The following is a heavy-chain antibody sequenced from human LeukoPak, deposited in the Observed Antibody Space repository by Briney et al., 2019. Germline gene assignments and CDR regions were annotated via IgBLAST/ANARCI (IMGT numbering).Heavy chain of an antibody. D-gene: IGHD1-26*01. CDR1: GGSISSSSYY. CDR3: ARGPHTGMVGDTLYYFDS. Sequence: SETLSLTCTVSGGSISSSSYYWGWIRQPPGKGLEWIGYISYSGSTKYNPSLKSRVTISVDTSKNQFSLKLSSVTAADTAVYYCARGPHTGMVGDTLYYFDSWGQGTLVTVSS. J-gene: IGHJ4*02. CDR2: ISYSGST. V-gene: IGHV4-61*05.